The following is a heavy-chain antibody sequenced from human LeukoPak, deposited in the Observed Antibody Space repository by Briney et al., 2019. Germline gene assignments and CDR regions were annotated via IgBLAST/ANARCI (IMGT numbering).Heavy chain of an antibody. CDR1: GFTFSSYA. D-gene: IGHD6-6*01. Sequence: PGGSLRLSCAASGFTFSSYAMSWVRQAPGKGLEWVSAISGSGGSTYYADSVKGRFTISRDNAKNSLYLQMNSLRAEDTAVYYCASATTGAARPPPPPQYYYYYYMDVWGKGTTVTVSS. J-gene: IGHJ6*03. V-gene: IGHV3-23*01. CDR3: ASATTGAARPPPPPQYYYYYYMDV. CDR2: ISGSGGST.